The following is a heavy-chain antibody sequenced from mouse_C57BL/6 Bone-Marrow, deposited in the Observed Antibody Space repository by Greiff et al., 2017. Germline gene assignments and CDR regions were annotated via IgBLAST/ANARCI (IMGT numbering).Heavy chain of an antibody. V-gene: IGHV1-85*01. J-gene: IGHJ1*03. D-gene: IGHD1-1*01. CDR1: GSTFTSYD. Sequence: VKLLESGPELVKPGASVKLSCKASGSTFTSYDLNWVKQSPGRGLVGIGWIYPRDGSPKYNERFKGTATLHVDTSSSTAYMQLSSLTSEDSAVDYCARRGYYGSSSNWYFDVWGTGTTVTVSS. CDR2: IYPRDGSP. CDR3: ARRGYYGSSSNWYFDV.